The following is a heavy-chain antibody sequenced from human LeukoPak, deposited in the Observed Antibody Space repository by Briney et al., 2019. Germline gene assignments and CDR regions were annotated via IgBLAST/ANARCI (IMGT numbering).Heavy chain of an antibody. V-gene: IGHV3-7*01. CDR2: IKQDGSEK. CDR1: GFTLSYYW. J-gene: IGHJ1*01. CDR3: ASPELIAAAGSDAEYFQH. D-gene: IGHD6-13*01. Sequence: GGSLRLSCGASGFTLSYYWMSWVRQAPGKGLEWVANIKQDGSEKYYVDSVKGRFTISRDNAKNSLYLQMNSLKAEDTAVYYCASPELIAAAGSDAEYFQHWGQGTLVTVSS.